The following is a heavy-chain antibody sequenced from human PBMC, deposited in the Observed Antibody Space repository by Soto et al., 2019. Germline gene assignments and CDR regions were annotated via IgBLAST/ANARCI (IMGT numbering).Heavy chain of an antibody. J-gene: IGHJ4*02. CDR2: FHYGGRT. Sequence: LSLTFTVSGVSVTRTSFYWSWIRQAPGKGLEWIGYFHYGGRTNYNPPLKSRVNISVDTAKNRFSLQLTSVTAADTALYFCVRDRAFSYDYDVWGQVAVFTVSS. CDR1: GVSVTRTSFY. V-gene: IGHV4-61*01. D-gene: IGHD3-16*01. CDR3: VRDRAFSYDYDV.